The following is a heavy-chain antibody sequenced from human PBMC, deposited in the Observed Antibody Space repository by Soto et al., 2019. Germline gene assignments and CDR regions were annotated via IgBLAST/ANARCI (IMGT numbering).Heavy chain of an antibody. J-gene: IGHJ4*02. V-gene: IGHV4-61*08. D-gene: IGHD6-19*01. CDR1: GGSVSSDAYY. CDR2: ILSGGGT. Sequence: QVQLQESGPGLVKPSGTLSLTCSVSGGSVSSDAYYWSWIRQPPGKTLEWIGFILSGGGTSTNPSLRRRISISVYTSRNQFSLRLTSVTASDTGVYFCAKGFSSGWYVDSWGRGTLVTVSS. CDR3: AKGFSSGWYVDS.